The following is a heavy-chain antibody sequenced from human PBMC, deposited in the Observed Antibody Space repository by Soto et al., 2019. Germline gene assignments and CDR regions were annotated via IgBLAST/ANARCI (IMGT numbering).Heavy chain of an antibody. J-gene: IGHJ2*01. D-gene: IGHD4-17*01. V-gene: IGHV3-66*01. Sequence: EVQLVESGGGLVQPGGSLRLSCAASGFTVSSNYMSWVRQAPGKALEWVSVIYSGGSTYYADSVKGRFTISRDNSKNTLYLQMNSLRAEDTAVYYCARDANDYGDYWYFDLWGRGTLVTVSS. CDR3: ARDANDYGDYWYFDL. CDR2: IYSGGST. CDR1: GFTVSSNY.